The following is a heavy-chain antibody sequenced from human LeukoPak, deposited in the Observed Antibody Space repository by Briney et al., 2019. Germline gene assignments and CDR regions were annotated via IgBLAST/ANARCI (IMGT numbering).Heavy chain of an antibody. CDR1: GFTFSNYG. V-gene: IGHV3-30*03. Sequence: PGGSLRLSCAASGFTFSNYGMLWVAPAPGKGLEWVAVISYDGSNKYYAHSVKGRFTISRDNSKNTLYLQMNSLRAEDTAEYYCAREVLWFGELLFDYWGQGTLVTVSS. CDR2: ISYDGSNK. CDR3: AREVLWFGELLFDY. D-gene: IGHD3-10*01. J-gene: IGHJ4*02.